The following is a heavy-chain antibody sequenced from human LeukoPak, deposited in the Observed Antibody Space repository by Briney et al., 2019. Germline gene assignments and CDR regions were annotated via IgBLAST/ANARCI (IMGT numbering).Heavy chain of an antibody. D-gene: IGHD2-15*01. V-gene: IGHV5-51*01. CDR1: GYRFTSFW. CDR3: ARPRYCSGTRCQVPFDY. Sequence: GESLKISCKGSGYRFTSFWIGWVRQMPGKGLEWMGIIYPGDSDTRYSPSFQGQVTISADKSISTAYLQWSSLKASDSAMYYRARPRYCSGTRCQVPFDYWGQGALVTVSS. CDR2: IYPGDSDT. J-gene: IGHJ4*02.